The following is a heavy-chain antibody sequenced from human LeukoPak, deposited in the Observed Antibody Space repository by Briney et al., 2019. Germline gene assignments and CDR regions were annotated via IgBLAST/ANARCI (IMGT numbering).Heavy chain of an antibody. CDR2: IKQDTSET. D-gene: IGHD6-19*01. J-gene: IGHJ4*02. V-gene: IGHV3-7*01. Sequence: GGSLRLSCAASGFIVSNYCMGWVRQAPGKGLEWVAYIKQDTSETYYVDSVRGRFSISRDNAKNSLFLQMNSLRAEDTAVYYCATDPSGPSDSSGWYYFDNWGQGTLVTVSS. CDR3: ATDPSGPSDSSGWYYFDN. CDR1: GFIVSNYC.